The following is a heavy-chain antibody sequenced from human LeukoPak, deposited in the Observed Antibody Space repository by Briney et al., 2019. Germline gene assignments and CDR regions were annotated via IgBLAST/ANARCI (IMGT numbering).Heavy chain of an antibody. V-gene: IGHV3-30-3*02. CDR2: ISYDGSNK. CDR1: GFTFSSYA. D-gene: IGHD4-17*01. Sequence: PGGSLRLSCAASGFTFSSYAMHWVRQAPGKGLEWVAVISYDGSNKYYADSVKGRFTISRDNSKNTLYLQMNSLRAEDTAVYYCAKWDAYCRSGKCYVGDFAFDIWGQGTKVTVSS. J-gene: IGHJ3*02. CDR3: AKWDAYCRSGKCYVGDFAFDI.